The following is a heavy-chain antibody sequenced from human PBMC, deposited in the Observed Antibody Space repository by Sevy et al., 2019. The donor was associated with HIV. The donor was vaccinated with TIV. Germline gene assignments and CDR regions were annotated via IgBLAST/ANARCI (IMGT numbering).Heavy chain of an antibody. CDR3: TRVGGSGSWHTYYYYGMDV. Sequence: GESLKISCTASGFTFGDYAMSWFRQAPGKGLEWVGFIRSQAYGGTTEYAASVKGRFTISRDESKSIAYMQMSSLKTEETAVYYWTRVGGSGSWHTYYYYGMDVWGQGTTVTVSS. CDR1: GFTFGDYA. V-gene: IGHV3-49*03. D-gene: IGHD6-13*01. CDR2: IRSQAYGGTT. J-gene: IGHJ6*02.